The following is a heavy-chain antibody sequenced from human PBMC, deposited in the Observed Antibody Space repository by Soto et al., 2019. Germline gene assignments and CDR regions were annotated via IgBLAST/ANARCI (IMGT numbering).Heavy chain of an antibody. V-gene: IGHV3-23*01. D-gene: IGHD4-17*01. CDR2: ISGSGGST. Sequence: GGSLRLSCAASGFTFSSYAMSWVRQAPGKGLEWVSAISGSGGSTYYADSVKGRFTISRDNSKNTLYLQMNSLRAEDTAVYYCAKDNGDYEVGGGYFDYWGQGTLVTVSS. J-gene: IGHJ4*02. CDR1: GFTFSSYA. CDR3: AKDNGDYEVGGGYFDY.